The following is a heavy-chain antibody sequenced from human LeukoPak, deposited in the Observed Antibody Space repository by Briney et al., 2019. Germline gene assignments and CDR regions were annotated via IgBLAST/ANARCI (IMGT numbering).Heavy chain of an antibody. Sequence: ASVKVSRKAPRYTLTGHSMHWVRQAPGQGLEWMGWMNPNSGGTKYTRKFQGRVTMTRDTSISTAYMELSRLTSDDTAMYYCARDKLGLGELSLYDEWGQGTQDTVSS. V-gene: IGHV1-2*02. CDR2: MNPNSGGT. CDR3: ARDKLGLGELSLYDE. CDR1: RYTLTGHS. J-gene: IGHJ4*02. D-gene: IGHD3-16*02.